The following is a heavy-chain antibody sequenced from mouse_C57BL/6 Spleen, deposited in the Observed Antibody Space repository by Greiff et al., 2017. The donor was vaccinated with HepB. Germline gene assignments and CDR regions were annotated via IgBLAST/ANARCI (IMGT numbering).Heavy chain of an antibody. Sequence: DVKLVESGGGLVQPGGSLKLSCAASGFTFSDYYMYWVRQTPEKRLEWVAYISNGGGSTYYPDTVKGRFTISRDNAKNTLYLQMSRLKSEDTAMYYCARQNYYGSSQAWFAYWGQGTLVTVSA. J-gene: IGHJ3*01. CDR1: GFTFSDYY. D-gene: IGHD1-1*01. CDR2: ISNGGGST. CDR3: ARQNYYGSSQAWFAY. V-gene: IGHV5-12*01.